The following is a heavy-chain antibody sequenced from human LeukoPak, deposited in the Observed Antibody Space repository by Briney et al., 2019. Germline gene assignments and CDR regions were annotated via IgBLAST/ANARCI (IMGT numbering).Heavy chain of an antibody. CDR3: ARDLSIPPTQYYFDY. CDR2: IIPIFGTA. J-gene: IGHJ4*02. CDR1: GGTFSSYA. D-gene: IGHD1-14*01. Sequence: ASVKVSCKASGGTFSSYAISWVRQAPGQGLEWMGGIIPIFGTANYAQKFQGRVTITTDESTSTAYMELSSLRSEDTAVYYCARDLSIPPTQYYFDYWGQGTLVTVSS. V-gene: IGHV1-69*05.